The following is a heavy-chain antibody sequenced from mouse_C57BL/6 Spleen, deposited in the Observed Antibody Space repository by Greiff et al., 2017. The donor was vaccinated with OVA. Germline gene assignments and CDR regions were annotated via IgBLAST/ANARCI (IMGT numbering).Heavy chain of an antibody. D-gene: IGHD1-1*01. CDR2: ISYDGSN. CDR1: GYSITSGYY. CDR3: AREGSYYGSSSWFAY. Sequence: DVQLQESGPGLVKPSQSLSLTCSVTGYSITSGYYWNWIRQFPGNKLEWMGYISYDGSNNYNPPIKNRIPITRDTSKNQFFLKWNSVTPEDTATYYCAREGSYYGSSSWFAYWGQGTLVTVSA. V-gene: IGHV3-6*01. J-gene: IGHJ3*01.